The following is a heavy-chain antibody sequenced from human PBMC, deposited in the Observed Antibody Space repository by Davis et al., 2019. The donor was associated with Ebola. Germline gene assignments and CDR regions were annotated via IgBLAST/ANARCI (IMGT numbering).Heavy chain of an antibody. V-gene: IGHV1-18*01. CDR2: ISAYNGNT. Sequence: ASVQVSCKASGYTFTSYGISWVRQAPGQGLEWMGWISAYNGNTNYAQKLQGRVTMTTDTSTSTAYMELRSLRSDDTAVYYCARATYGDYYGWFDPWGQGTLVTVSS. CDR1: GYTFTSYG. D-gene: IGHD4-17*01. CDR3: ARATYGDYYGWFDP. J-gene: IGHJ5*02.